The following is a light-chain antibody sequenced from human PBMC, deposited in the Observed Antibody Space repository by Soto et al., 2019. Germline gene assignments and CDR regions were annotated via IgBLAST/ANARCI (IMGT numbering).Light chain of an antibody. CDR2: SNN. Sequence: QSVLTQPPSASGTPGQRVTISCSGSSSNIGSYTVNWYQQLPGTAPKLLIYSNNQRPSGDPDRFSGSKSGTSASLAISGLQSEDEADYNCAAWDDSLNGVVFGGGTKLTVL. V-gene: IGLV1-44*01. CDR3: AAWDDSLNGVV. CDR1: SSNIGSYT. J-gene: IGLJ2*01.